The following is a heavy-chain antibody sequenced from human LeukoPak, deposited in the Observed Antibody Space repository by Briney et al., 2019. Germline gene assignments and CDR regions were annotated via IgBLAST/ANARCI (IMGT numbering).Heavy chain of an antibody. CDR2: IKPDGSDK. Sequence: GGSLRLSCVGSGFSSRSHWVNWVRQSPGKGLEWVANIKPDGSDKYYVDSARGRFTVSRDNAKNSAFLQMNSLRAEDTAIYYCATISAQTFDIWGQGTLVSVSS. D-gene: IGHD5-24*01. J-gene: IGHJ3*02. V-gene: IGHV3-7*01. CDR3: ATISAQTFDI. CDR1: GFSSRSHW.